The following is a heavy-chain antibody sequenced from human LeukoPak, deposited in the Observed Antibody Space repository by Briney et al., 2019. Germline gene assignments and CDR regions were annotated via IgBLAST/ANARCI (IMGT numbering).Heavy chain of an antibody. J-gene: IGHJ6*03. CDR1: GFTFSSYS. V-gene: IGHV3-7*01. CDR2: IKQDGSEK. CDR3: ARETFFVKGGGSYYYYYYMDV. D-gene: IGHD2-15*01. Sequence: GGSLRLSCAASGFTFSSYSMNWVRQAPGKGLEWVANIKQDGSEKYYVDSVKGRFTISRDNAKNSLYLQMNSLRAEDTAVYYCARETFFVKGGGSYYYYYYMDVWGKGTTVTVSS.